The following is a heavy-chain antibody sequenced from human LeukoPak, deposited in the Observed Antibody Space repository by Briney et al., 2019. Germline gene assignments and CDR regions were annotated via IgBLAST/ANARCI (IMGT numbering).Heavy chain of an antibody. V-gene: IGHV3-15*01. D-gene: IGHD1-26*01. J-gene: IGHJ6*02. CDR2: IKSKTDGGTT. CDR3: TTVVGAVNYYYYGMDV. Sequence: PGGSLRLSCAASGFTFSDYYMTWIRQAPGKGLEWVGRIKSKTDGGTTDYAAPVKGRFTISRDDSKNTLYLQMNSLKTEDIAVYYCTTVVGAVNYYYYGMDVWGQGTTVTVSS. CDR1: GFTFSDYY.